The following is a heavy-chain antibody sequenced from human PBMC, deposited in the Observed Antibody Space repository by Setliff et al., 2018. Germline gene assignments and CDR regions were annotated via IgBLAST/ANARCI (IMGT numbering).Heavy chain of an antibody. CDR3: ARERGGVYCSGGSCYSSHFYYMDV. J-gene: IGHJ6*03. CDR2: VYASGST. Sequence: PSETLSLTCNVSGGAFSDYYWTWIRQSAGKGLEWIGRVYASGSTDYNPSLKSRVTMSVDTSKTQFSLKLRSVTAADTAVYYCARERGGVYCSGGSCYSSHFYYMDVWGKGTTVTVSS. CDR1: GGAFSDYY. D-gene: IGHD2-15*01. V-gene: IGHV4-4*07.